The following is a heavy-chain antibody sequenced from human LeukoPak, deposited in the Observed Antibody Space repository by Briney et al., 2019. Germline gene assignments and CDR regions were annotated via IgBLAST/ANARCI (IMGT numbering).Heavy chain of an antibody. CDR2: ISYSGST. CDR1: GGSISSYD. CDR3: ARGSSGYYNGLDY. J-gene: IGHJ4*02. D-gene: IGHD3-22*01. V-gene: IGHV4-59*01. Sequence: KASETLSLTCTVSGGSISSYDWSWIRQPPGKGLEWIGYISYSGSTNYNPSLRSRVTISVDTSKNQFSLKLSSVTAADTALYYCARGSSGYYNGLDYWGQGTLVTVSS.